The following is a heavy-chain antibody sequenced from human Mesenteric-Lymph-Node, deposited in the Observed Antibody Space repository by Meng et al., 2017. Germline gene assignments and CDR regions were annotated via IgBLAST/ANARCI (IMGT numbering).Heavy chain of an antibody. CDR3: ARDVAYYYDSSGYYYVY. CDR2: INPNSGGT. CDR1: GYTFTGYY. Sequence: SVKVSCKASGYTFTGYYMHWVRQAPGQGLEWMGWINPNSGGTNYAQKFQGRVTMTRDTSISTAYMELSRLRSDDTAVYYCARDVAYYYDSSGYYYVYWGQGTLVTVSS. D-gene: IGHD3-22*01. V-gene: IGHV1-2*02. J-gene: IGHJ4*02.